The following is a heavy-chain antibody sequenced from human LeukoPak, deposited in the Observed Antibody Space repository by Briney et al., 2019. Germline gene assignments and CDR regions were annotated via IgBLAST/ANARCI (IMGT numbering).Heavy chain of an antibody. CDR1: GYTFTGYY. D-gene: IGHD4-17*01. J-gene: IGHJ5*02. CDR2: INPNSGDT. CDR3: ASGAYGDLNWFDP. Sequence: ASVKVSCKASGYTFTGYYMHWVRQAPGQGLEWMGWINPNSGDTNYAQKFQGRVTMTRDTSISTAYMELSRLRSDDTAVYYCASGAYGDLNWFDPWGQGTLVTVSS. V-gene: IGHV1-2*02.